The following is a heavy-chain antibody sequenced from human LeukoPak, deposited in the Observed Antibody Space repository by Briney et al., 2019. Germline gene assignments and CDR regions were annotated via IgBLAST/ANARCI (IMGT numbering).Heavy chain of an antibody. Sequence: GGSLRLSCAASGFTFSDYHMSWIRQAPGKGLEWVSYISLSSTYTNYADSVKGRFTISRDNAKNLLHLQMNSLRVEDTAVYYCARDWDSGHWGQGTLVTVSS. CDR3: ARDWDSGH. CDR1: GFTFSDYH. CDR2: ISLSSTYT. D-gene: IGHD1-26*01. V-gene: IGHV3-11*06. J-gene: IGHJ4*02.